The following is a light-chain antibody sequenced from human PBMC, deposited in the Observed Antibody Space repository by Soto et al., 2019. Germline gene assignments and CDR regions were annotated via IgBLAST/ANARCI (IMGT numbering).Light chain of an antibody. CDR1: QSVSSN. CDR3: QQYNNWPPWT. Sequence: EIVLTHSPGTLSLYPWEIATLSCRASQSVSSNLAWYQQKPGQAPRLLIYGASTRATGIPARFSGSGSGTEFTLTISSLQSEDFAVYCCQQYNNWPPWTFGQGTKVDI. J-gene: IGKJ1*01. V-gene: IGKV3-15*01. CDR2: GAS.